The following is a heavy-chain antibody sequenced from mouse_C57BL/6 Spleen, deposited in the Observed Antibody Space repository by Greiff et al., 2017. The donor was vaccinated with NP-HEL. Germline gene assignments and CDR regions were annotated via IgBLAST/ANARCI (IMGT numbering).Heavy chain of an antibody. CDR1: GFTFSSYA. J-gene: IGHJ4*01. Sequence: DVMLVESGGGLVKPGGSLKLSCAASGFTFSSYAMSWVRQTPEKRLEWVATISDGGSYTYYPDNVKGRFTISRDNAKNNLYLQMSHLTSEDTAMYYCAYYEGGAMDYWGQGTSVTVSS. D-gene: IGHD2-4*01. CDR2: ISDGGSYT. CDR3: AYYEGGAMDY. V-gene: IGHV5-4*03.